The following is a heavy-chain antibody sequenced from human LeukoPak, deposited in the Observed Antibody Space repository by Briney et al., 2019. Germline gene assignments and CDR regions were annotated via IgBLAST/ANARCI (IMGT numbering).Heavy chain of an antibody. Sequence: GGSLRLSCAASGFTVSSNYMSWVRQAPGKGLDWVSVIYSGGSTYYADSVKGRFTISRDNSKNTLYLQMNSLRAEDTAVYYCAREEGYGDSYFDYWGQGTLVTVSS. CDR1: GFTVSSNY. J-gene: IGHJ4*02. D-gene: IGHD4-17*01. CDR2: IYSGGST. V-gene: IGHV3-53*01. CDR3: AREEGYGDSYFDY.